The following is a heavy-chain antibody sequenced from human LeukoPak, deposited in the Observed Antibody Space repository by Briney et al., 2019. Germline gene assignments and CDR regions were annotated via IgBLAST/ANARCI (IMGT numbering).Heavy chain of an antibody. J-gene: IGHJ4*02. V-gene: IGHV3-23*01. CDR1: GFTFSSYA. CDR2: ISGSGGST. Sequence: GGSLRLFCAASGFTFSSYAMSWVRQAPGKGLEWVSAISGSGGSTYYADSVKGRFTISRDNSKNTLYLQMNSLRAEDTAVYYCAKGVSGWCDYFDYWGQGTLVTVSS. D-gene: IGHD6-19*01. CDR3: AKGVSGWCDYFDY.